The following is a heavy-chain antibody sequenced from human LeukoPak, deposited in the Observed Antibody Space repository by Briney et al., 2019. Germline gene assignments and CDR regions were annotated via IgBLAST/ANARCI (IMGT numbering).Heavy chain of an antibody. D-gene: IGHD3-16*01. CDR3: ASGPWGAFDI. CDR1: GFAFGDCE. Sequence: GGSLRLSCAASGFAFGDCEMNWVRQAPGQGLEWIASISSSGATTHYADSVRGRFGISRDNAKNSLFLQMSSLSAEDTATYFCASGPWGAFDIWAQGTMVSVSS. J-gene: IGHJ3*02. V-gene: IGHV3-48*03. CDR2: ISSSGATT.